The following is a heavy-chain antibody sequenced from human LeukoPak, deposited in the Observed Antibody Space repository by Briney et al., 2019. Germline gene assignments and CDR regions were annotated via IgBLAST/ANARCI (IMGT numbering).Heavy chain of an antibody. CDR1: GFTVSSNS. J-gene: IGHJ3*02. Sequence: GGSLRLSCTVSGFTVSSNSMSWVRQAPGKGLEWVSFIYSGGNTHYSDSVKGRFTISRDNSKNTLYLQMDSLRAEDTAVYYCARRSRLSDAFDIWGQGTMVTVSS. V-gene: IGHV3-66*04. D-gene: IGHD2-15*01. CDR3: ARRSRLSDAFDI. CDR2: IYSGGNT.